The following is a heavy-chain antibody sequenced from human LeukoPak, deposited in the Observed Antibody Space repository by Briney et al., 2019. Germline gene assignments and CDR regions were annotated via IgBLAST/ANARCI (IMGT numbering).Heavy chain of an antibody. CDR2: IIPMFDTP. Sequence: GSSVKVSCKASGGTFRNFAITWVRQAPGQGYEWMGGIIPMFDTPTYAQKFQGRATFTADEATSTAYMQLSSLRSEDTAVYYCAKDLDGSDGYWGQGTLVTVSS. J-gene: IGHJ4*02. CDR3: AKDLDGSDGY. CDR1: GGTFRNFA. V-gene: IGHV1-69*01. D-gene: IGHD1-26*01.